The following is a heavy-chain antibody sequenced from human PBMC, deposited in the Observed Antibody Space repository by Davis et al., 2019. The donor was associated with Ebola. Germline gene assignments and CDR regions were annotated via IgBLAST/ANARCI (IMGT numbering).Heavy chain of an antibody. V-gene: IGHV6-1*01. J-gene: IGHJ4*02. CDR3: ASGWLRSGFDS. D-gene: IGHD5-12*01. CDR2: TYYKSKWYN. CDR1: GDSVSSAG. Sequence: HSQTLSLTCAISGDSVSSAGWNWIRQSPSRGLEWLGRTYYKSKWYNDYAVSVKSRITINPDTSKNQFSLQLNSVTPEDTAVYYCASGWLRSGFDSWGQGAPVTVSS.